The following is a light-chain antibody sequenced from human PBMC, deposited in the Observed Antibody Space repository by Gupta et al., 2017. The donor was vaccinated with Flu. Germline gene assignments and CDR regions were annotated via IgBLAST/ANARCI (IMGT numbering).Light chain of an antibody. CDR1: QDIRTW. CDR2: AAS. J-gene: IGKJ1*01. CDR3: QQTDNFPMT. V-gene: IGKV1-12*01. Sequence: IQITQSPSSVSASVGDRVTITCRASQDIRTWINWYQQKPGKAPKLLIYAASAVHTGVPSRFSGSGSGTEFTLTISSPQPEDFASYNCQQTDNFPMTFGQGTKVEIK.